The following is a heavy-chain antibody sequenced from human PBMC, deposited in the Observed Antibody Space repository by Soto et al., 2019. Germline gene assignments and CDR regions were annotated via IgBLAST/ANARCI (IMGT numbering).Heavy chain of an antibody. J-gene: IGHJ3*02. CDR2: IYYSGST. D-gene: IGHD2-8*01. CDR3: ARMGHPIVLMVYAIRGAFDI. CDR1: GGSISSGGYY. V-gene: IGHV4-31*03. Sequence: QVQLQESGPGLVKPSQTLSLTCTVSGGSISSGGYYWSWIRQHPGKGLEWIGYIYYSGSTYYNPSLKSRVTISVDTSKNQFSLKLSSVTAADTAVYYCARMGHPIVLMVYAIRGAFDIWGQGTMVTVSS.